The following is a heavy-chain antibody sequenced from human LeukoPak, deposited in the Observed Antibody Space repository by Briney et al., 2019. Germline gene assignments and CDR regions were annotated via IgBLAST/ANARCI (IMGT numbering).Heavy chain of an antibody. D-gene: IGHD2-2*02. CDR2: ISSSSSYI. Sequence: PGGSLRLSCAASGFTFSSYSMNWVRQAPGKGLEWVSSISSSSSYIYYADSVKGRFTISRDNAKNSLYLQMNSLRAEDTAVYYCARDLVPTSLHWSSTSCYIERVGEDYFDYWGQGTLVTVSS. V-gene: IGHV3-21*01. CDR1: GFTFSSYS. J-gene: IGHJ4*02. CDR3: ARDLVPTSLHWSSTSCYIERVGEDYFDY.